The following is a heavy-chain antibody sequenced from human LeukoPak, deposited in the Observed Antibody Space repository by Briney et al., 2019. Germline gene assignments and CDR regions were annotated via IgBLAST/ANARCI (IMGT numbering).Heavy chain of an antibody. CDR3: ARDHSSSWYSAFDI. CDR1: GFTFSSYA. V-gene: IGHV3-30*04. J-gene: IGHJ3*02. D-gene: IGHD6-13*01. Sequence: GRSLRLSCAASGFTFSSYAMHWVRQAPGKGLEWVAVISYDGSNKYYADSVKGRFTISRDNSKNTLYLQMNSLRAEDTAVYYCARDHSSSWYSAFDIWGQGTMVTVSS. CDR2: ISYDGSNK.